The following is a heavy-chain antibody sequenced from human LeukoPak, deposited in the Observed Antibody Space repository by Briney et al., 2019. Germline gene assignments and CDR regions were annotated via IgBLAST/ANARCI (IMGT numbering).Heavy chain of an antibody. D-gene: IGHD3-10*02. V-gene: IGHV3-23*01. Sequence: GGSLRLSCAASGYTFSSHGITWVRQAPGKGLEWVATINGPGDNPYYAETVKGRFTISRDNSKNTVYLQMNSLKAEDTAIYYCAKVTVCFGCYFDYWGQGALLTVSS. CDR2: INGPGDNP. CDR3: AKVTVCFGCYFDY. CDR1: GYTFSSHG. J-gene: IGHJ4*02.